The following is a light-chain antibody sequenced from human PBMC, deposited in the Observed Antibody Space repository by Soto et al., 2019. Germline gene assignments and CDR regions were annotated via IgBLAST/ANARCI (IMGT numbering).Light chain of an antibody. CDR3: QQRSNWPPG. CDR2: GAS. V-gene: IGKV3D-20*02. J-gene: IGKJ3*01. Sequence: EIVLTQSPGTLSLSPGERATLSCRASQSVSSSYLAWYQQKPGQAPRLLIYGASSRATGIPDRFSGSGSGTDFTLTISSLEPEDFAVYYCQQRSNWPPGFGPGTKVDIK. CDR1: QSVSSSY.